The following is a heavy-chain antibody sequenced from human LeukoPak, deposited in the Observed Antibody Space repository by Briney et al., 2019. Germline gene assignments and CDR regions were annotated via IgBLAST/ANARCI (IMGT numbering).Heavy chain of an antibody. CDR2: VYISGGT. V-gene: IGHV4-4*09. J-gene: IGHJ4*02. D-gene: IGHD5-12*01. CDR3: ARIPLGYSGAYYFDS. Sequence: SETLSLTCSVPGGSISNYYWSWIRQPPGKGLEWIWYVYISGGTNYNPSLRSRVTIALDTSKRQFSLKLSSVTAADTALYYCARIPLGYSGAYYFDSWGQGTLVTVSS. CDR1: GGSISNYY.